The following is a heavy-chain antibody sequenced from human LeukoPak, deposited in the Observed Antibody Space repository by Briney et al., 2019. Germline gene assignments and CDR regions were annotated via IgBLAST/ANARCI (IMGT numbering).Heavy chain of an antibody. V-gene: IGHV7-4-1*02. D-gene: IGHD5-24*01. CDR1: GYTFTSYA. Sequence: GASVKVSCKASGYTFTSYAMNWVRQAPGQGLEWMGWINTNTGNPTYAQGFTGRFVFSLDTSASTAYLQISSLKAEDTAVYYCATVEMATRDAFDIWGQGTMVTVSS. CDR2: INTNTGNP. J-gene: IGHJ3*02. CDR3: ATVEMATRDAFDI.